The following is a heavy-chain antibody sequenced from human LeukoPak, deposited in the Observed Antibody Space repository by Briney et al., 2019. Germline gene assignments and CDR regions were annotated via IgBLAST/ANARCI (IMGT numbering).Heavy chain of an antibody. CDR2: IKQDGNEK. V-gene: IGHV3-7*04. Sequence: GGSLRISCAASGFTISSDWMSWVRQAPGKGLEWVANIKQDGNEKYYVDSVKGRFTISRDNAKNSVYLTMNSLRAEETAVYYSAREQVAVPGRDCWGQGTLVTVSS. J-gene: IGHJ4*02. D-gene: IGHD6-19*01. CDR1: GFTISSDW. CDR3: AREQVAVPGRDC.